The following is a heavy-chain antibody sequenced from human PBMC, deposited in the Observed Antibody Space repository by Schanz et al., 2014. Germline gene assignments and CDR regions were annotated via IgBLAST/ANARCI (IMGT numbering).Heavy chain of an antibody. J-gene: IGHJ5*02. CDR1: GFTFISYD. D-gene: IGHD3-3*01. CDR2: IRYDGRNK. CDR3: ARQPGRITVSGVVSNWFDP. V-gene: IGHV3-33*01. Sequence: QAQLVESGGGVVQPGRSLRLSCVASGFTFISYDIHWVRQAPGKGLEWVAVIRYDGRNKNFVESVKGRFTISRDNSNNTVYLQMNTLRAEDTAVYYCARQPGRITVSGVVSNWFDPWGQGTLVTVSS.